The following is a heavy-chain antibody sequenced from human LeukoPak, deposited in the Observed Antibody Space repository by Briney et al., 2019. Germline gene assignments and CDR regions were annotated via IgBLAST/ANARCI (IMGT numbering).Heavy chain of an antibody. CDR2: IYSGGST. J-gene: IGHJ4*02. CDR3: ARYVRGYCTNGVCFFDY. Sequence: GGSLRLSCAASGFTVSSNYMSWVRQAPGKGLEWVSVIYSGGSTYYADSVKGRFTISRDNSKNTLYLQMNSLRAEDTAVYYCARYVRGYCTNGVCFFDYWGQGTLVTVSS. D-gene: IGHD2-8*01. CDR1: GFTVSSNY. V-gene: IGHV3-66*02.